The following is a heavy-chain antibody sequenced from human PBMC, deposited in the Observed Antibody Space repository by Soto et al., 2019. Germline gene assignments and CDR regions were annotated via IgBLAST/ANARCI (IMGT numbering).Heavy chain of an antibody. CDR2: INAGNGNT. CDR3: ARGSIHNLLSGSLHYYTDY. J-gene: IGHJ4*02. D-gene: IGHD3-3*01. CDR1: GYTFTSYA. Sequence: ASVKVSCKASGYTFTSYAMHWVRQAPGQRLEWMGWINAGNGNTRYSQKFQGRVTFTRDTSASTAYLELSSLRSEDTAVYYCARGSIHNLLSGSLHYYTDYWGQGTLVTVSS. V-gene: IGHV1-3*01.